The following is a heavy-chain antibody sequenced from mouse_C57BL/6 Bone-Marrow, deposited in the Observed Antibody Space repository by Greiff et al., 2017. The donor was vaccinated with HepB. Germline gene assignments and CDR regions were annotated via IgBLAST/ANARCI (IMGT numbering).Heavy chain of an antibody. V-gene: IGHV1-59*01. J-gene: IGHJ1*03. CDR2: IDPSDSYT. CDR3: ARGGYCYGTNWYFDV. Sequence: QVQLQQPGAELVRPGTSVKLSCKASGYTFTSYWMHWVKQRPGQGLEWIGVIDPSDSYTNYNQKFKGKATLTVDTSSSTAYMQLSSLTSEDSAVYYCARGGYCYGTNWYFDVWGTGTTVTVSS. CDR1: GYTFTSYW. D-gene: IGHD1-1*01.